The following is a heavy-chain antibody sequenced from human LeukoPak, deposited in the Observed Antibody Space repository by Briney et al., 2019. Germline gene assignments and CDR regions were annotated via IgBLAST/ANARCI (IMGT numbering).Heavy chain of an antibody. J-gene: IGHJ6*02. CDR1: GGSISSSSYY. CDR2: IYYSGST. V-gene: IGHV4-39*01. D-gene: IGHD2-2*02. Sequence: SETLSLTCTVSGGSISSSSYYWGWIRQPPGKGLEWIGSIYYSGSTYYNPSFKSRVTISVDTSKNQFSLKLSSVTAADTAVYYCATNHEDIVVVPAAIGDYYYYYYGMDVWGQGTTVTVSS. CDR3: ATNHEDIVVVPAAIGDYYYYYYGMDV.